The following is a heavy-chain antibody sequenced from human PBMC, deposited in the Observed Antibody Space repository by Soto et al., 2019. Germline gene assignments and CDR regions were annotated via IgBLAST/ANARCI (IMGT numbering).Heavy chain of an antibody. J-gene: IGHJ3*02. V-gene: IGHV1-2*04. D-gene: IGHD1-1*01. CDR2: INPNSGGT. CDR1: GYTFTGYY. CDR3: ARDQGTTGTSDPFNAFDI. Sequence: QVQLVQSGAEVKKPGASVKVSCKASGYTFTGYYMHWVRQAPGQGLEWMGWINPNSGGTNYAQKFQGWVTMTRDTSISTAYMELSRLRSDDTAVYYCARDQGTTGTSDPFNAFDIWGQGTMVTVSS.